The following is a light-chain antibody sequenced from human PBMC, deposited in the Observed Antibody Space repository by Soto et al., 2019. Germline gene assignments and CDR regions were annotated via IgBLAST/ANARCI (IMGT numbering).Light chain of an antibody. CDR2: GAS. Sequence: EIVMTQSPGTLSVSPGERATLSCRSSQSVSSNLAWYQQKPGQAPRLLIYGASTRATGIPARFSGSGSGTEFTLTISSLQSEDFAVYYCHQYASSPLTFGQGTKLEIK. J-gene: IGKJ2*01. CDR3: HQYASSPLT. V-gene: IGKV3-15*01. CDR1: QSVSSN.